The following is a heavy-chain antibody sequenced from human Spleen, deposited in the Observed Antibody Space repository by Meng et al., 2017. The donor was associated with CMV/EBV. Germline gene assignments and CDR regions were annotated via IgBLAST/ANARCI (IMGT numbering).Heavy chain of an antibody. CDR3: TTDNDLIDY. J-gene: IGHJ4*02. V-gene: IGHV3-15*01. CDR2: IKSKTDGGTT. D-gene: IGHD3-3*01. Sequence: GESLKISCAASGFTCSNAWMSWVRQAPGKGLEWVGRIKSKTDGGTTDYAPPVEGRFTISRDDSNNTLYLQMNSLKTEDTAVYFCTTDNDLIDYWGQGTLVTVSS. CDR1: GFTCSNAW.